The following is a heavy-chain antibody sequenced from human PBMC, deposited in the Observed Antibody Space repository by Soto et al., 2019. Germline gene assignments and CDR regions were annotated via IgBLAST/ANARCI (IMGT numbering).Heavy chain of an antibody. V-gene: IGHV2-5*01. D-gene: IGHD3-3*02. CDR3: ARGLANLPVFAFAI. J-gene: IGHJ3*02. CDR1: GFSLSTSGVG. CDR2: IYWSGDE. Sequence: GPTLVNPTQTLTLTCSFSGFSLSTSGVGVGWIRQSPGKALERLALIYWSGDEHYRPSLKSRLSITKVTSKNHVFLIMTDMDPVDTATYYCARGLANLPVFAFAIWGEETMVT.